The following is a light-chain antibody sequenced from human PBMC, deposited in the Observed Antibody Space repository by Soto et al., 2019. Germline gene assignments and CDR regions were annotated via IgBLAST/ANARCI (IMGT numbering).Light chain of an antibody. CDR3: QSYDSSLSGYV. V-gene: IGLV1-40*01. CDR2: GNS. Sequence: QSVLTQSPSVSGAPGQRVTISCTGSSCNIGAGYDVHWYQQLPGTAPKLLIYGNSNRPSGVPDRFSGSKSGTSASLAITGLQAEDEADYYCQSYDSSLSGYVFGTGTKLTVL. CDR1: SCNIGAGYD. J-gene: IGLJ1*01.